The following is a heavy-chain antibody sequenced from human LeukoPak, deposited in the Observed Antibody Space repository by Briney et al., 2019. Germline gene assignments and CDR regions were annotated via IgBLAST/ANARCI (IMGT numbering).Heavy chain of an antibody. Sequence: PGGSLRLSCAASGFTFGDYWMNWVRQAPGKGLEWVAIIKQDESERYLVSSVKGRFTISRDNAKNSVYQQLNSLRAEDTAVYYCARGGSRTCSTCYSDASDVWGQGTMVTVSA. V-gene: IGHV3-7*03. CDR1: GFTFGDYW. D-gene: IGHD2-15*01. CDR3: ARGGSRTCSTCYSDASDV. CDR2: IKQDESER. J-gene: IGHJ3*01.